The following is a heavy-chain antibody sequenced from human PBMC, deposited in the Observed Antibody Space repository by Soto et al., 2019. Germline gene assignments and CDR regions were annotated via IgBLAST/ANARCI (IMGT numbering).Heavy chain of an antibody. V-gene: IGHV3-23*05. CDR1: GFTFFTHA. D-gene: IGHD1-26*01. CDR2: IDSDGTDT. Sequence: PGGSLRLSCEASGFTFFTHAMIWVRQAPGKGLEWVTAIDSDGTDTYYADFVKGRFTVSRDNSKNTLYLQMRSLTAEDTALYYCAKGRLAVGSDWFDSWGPGTLVTVSS. J-gene: IGHJ5*01. CDR3: AKGRLAVGSDWFDS.